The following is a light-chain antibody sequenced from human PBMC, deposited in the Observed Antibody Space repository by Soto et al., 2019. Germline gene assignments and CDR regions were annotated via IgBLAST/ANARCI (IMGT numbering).Light chain of an antibody. V-gene: IGKV3-15*01. Sequence: VRARAPRPQFVCPGESGTVYWWSSQTIGSNLAWYQQKPGQAARLLLYGASTRATGVPARFSRRGSGTECALTLTRLQSEDFAVYSGQQYNQRPPMTFRQGTRLEIK. CDR3: QQYNQRPPMT. CDR1: QTIGSN. J-gene: IGKJ5*01. CDR2: GAS.